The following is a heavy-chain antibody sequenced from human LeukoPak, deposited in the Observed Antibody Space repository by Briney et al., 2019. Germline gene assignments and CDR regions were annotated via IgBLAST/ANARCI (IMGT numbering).Heavy chain of an antibody. CDR3: ARDGVVNRADY. J-gene: IGHJ4*02. D-gene: IGHD3-3*01. CDR1: GYTFTSYD. V-gene: IGHV1-8*01. Sequence: ASVPVSCMASGYTFTSYDINWLRPATAQGLEWMGWMNPNSGNTGYAHKFQGRVTMTRNTSISTAYMELSSLRCEDTAVYYCARDGVVNRADYWGQGTLVTVSS. CDR2: MNPNSGNT.